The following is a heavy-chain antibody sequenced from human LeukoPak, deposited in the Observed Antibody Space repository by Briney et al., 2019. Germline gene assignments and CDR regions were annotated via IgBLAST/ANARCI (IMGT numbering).Heavy chain of an antibody. J-gene: IGHJ4*02. CDR1: GFTFSSYW. D-gene: IGHD6-19*01. Sequence: GGSLRLSCAASGFTFSSYWMSWVRQAPGKGLEWVANIKQDGSEKYYVDSVKGRFTISRDNAKNSLYLQMNSLRAEDTAVYYCAKKSLDTLGGYDYWGQGTLVTVSS. V-gene: IGHV3-7*01. CDR3: AKKSLDTLGGYDY. CDR2: IKQDGSEK.